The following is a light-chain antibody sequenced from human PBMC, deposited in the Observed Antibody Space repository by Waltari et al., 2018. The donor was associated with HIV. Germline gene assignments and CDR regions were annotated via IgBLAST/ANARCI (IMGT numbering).Light chain of an antibody. V-gene: IGLV2-23*02. CDR2: EVS. CDR3: CSYAGSSTYV. J-gene: IGLJ1*01. Sequence: QSALTQPASVSGSPGQSITISCTGTSSDVGTYNLVSWYQQHPGKAPKLLIYEVSERPSGVSNRFSGSKSGNTASLTISGLQAEDEADYYCCSYAGSSTYVFGTGTKVTVL. CDR1: SSDVGTYNL.